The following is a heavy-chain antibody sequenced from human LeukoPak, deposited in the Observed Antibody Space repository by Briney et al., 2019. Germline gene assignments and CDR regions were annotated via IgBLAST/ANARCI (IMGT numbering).Heavy chain of an antibody. CDR3: AREGLLCGGDCYRDAFDI. J-gene: IGHJ3*02. CDR1: GGSISSYY. Sequence: SSETLSLTCTVSGGSISSYYWSWIRQPPGKGLEWIGYIYYSGSTNYNPSLKSRVTISVDTSKNQFSLKLSSVTAADTAVYYCAREGLLCGGDCYRDAFDIWGQGTMVTVSS. V-gene: IGHV4-59*01. CDR2: IYYSGST. D-gene: IGHD2-21*02.